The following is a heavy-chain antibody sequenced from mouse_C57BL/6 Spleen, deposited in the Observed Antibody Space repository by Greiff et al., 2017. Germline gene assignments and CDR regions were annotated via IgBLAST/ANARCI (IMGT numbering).Heavy chain of an antibody. D-gene: IGHD1-1*01. V-gene: IGHV5-17*01. Sequence: EVQVVESGGGLVKPGGSLKLSCAASGFTFSDYGMHWVRQAPEKGLEWVAYISSGSSTIYYAGTVKGRFTISRDNAKNTLFLQMTSLRSEDTAMYYCARPLLRSAWFAYWGQGTLVTVSA. J-gene: IGHJ3*01. CDR1: GFTFSDYG. CDR3: ARPLLRSAWFAY. CDR2: ISSGSSTI.